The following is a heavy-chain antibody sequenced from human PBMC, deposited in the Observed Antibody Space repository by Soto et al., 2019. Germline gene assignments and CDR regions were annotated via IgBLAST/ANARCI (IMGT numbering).Heavy chain of an antibody. D-gene: IGHD2-21*01. Sequence: RQAPGKGLEWVSGISERGDSTYSAESVKGRFTISRATSQNTRYLQLNTLSADDTAVYYWAKDKPGTTSCGYWGQGXLGT. CDR3: AKDKPGTTSCGY. CDR2: ISERGDST. J-gene: IGHJ4*02. V-gene: IGHV3-23*01.